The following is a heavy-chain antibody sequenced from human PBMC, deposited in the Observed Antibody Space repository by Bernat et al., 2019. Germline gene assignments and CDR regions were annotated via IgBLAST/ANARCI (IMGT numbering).Heavy chain of an antibody. CDR2: IWYDGSNK. CDR1: GFTFSSYG. D-gene: IGHD1-26*01. Sequence: QVQLVESGGGVVQPGRSLRLSCAASGFTFSSYGMHWVRQAPGKGLEWVAVIWYDGSNKYYADSVKGRFTISRDNSKNTLYLQMNSLRAEDTAVYYCARDLGSVGATVGKHWGQGTLVTVSS. CDR3: ARDLGSVGATVGKH. J-gene: IGHJ4*02. V-gene: IGHV3-33*01.